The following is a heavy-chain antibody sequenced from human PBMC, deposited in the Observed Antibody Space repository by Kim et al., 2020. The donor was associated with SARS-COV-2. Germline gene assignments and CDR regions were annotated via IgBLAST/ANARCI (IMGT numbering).Heavy chain of an antibody. Sequence: YAQKFQGRFTVTRDTSTTTVYMELSILRSEDTGLYYCAREIHYGAGSYMYWGQGTLVTVSS. V-gene: IGHV1-46*01. D-gene: IGHD3-10*01. CDR3: AREIHYGAGSYMY. J-gene: IGHJ4*02.